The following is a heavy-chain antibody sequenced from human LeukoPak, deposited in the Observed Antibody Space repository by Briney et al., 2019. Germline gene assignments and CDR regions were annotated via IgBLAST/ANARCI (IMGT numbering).Heavy chain of an antibody. CDR3: ASKVYGDARTFDS. V-gene: IGHV4-4*02. CDR2: IYHSGST. Sequence: PSETLSLTCAVSGGSISSSHWWSWVRQPPGKGLEWIGEIYHSGSTNYNASLKSRVTISVDKSKNQFSLKLSSVTAADTAVYYCASKVYGDARTFDSWGQGTLVTASS. J-gene: IGHJ4*02. CDR1: GGSISSSHW. D-gene: IGHD4-17*01.